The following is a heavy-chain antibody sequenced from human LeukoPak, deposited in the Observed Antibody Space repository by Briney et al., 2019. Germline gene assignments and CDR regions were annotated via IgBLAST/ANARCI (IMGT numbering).Heavy chain of an antibody. D-gene: IGHD4-23*01. CDR1: GLTLSRNW. J-gene: IGHJ4*02. V-gene: IGHV3-74*01. Sequence: PGGSLRLSCAASGLTLSRNWMHWVRHAPGKGLVWISRINSDGSGTSYADSVKGRFTISRDNAKNTLYLQMNSLRAEDTVVYYCARADDGANSWVNYWGQGTLVTVSS. CDR3: ARADDGANSWVNY. CDR2: INSDGSGT.